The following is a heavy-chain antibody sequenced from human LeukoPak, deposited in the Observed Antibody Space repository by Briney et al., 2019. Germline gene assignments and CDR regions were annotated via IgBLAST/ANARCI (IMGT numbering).Heavy chain of an antibody. Sequence: PGRSLRLSCAASGFTFSSYAMHWVRQAPGKGLEWVAVISYDGSNKYYADSVKGRFTISRDSSRNTLYLQMNSLRAEDTAVYYCARDRSAVYAIKPDAFDIWGQGTMVTVSS. CDR1: GFTFSSYA. CDR3: ARDRSAVYAIKPDAFDI. V-gene: IGHV3-30*01. D-gene: IGHD2-8*01. J-gene: IGHJ3*02. CDR2: ISYDGSNK.